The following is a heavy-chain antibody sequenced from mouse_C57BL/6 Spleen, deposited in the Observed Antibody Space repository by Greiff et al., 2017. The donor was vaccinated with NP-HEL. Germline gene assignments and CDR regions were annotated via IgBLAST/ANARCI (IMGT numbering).Heavy chain of an antibody. Sequence: QVQLQQSGAELVRPGASVKLSCKASGYTFTDYYINWVKQRPGQGLEWIARIYPGSGNTYYNEKFKGKATLTAEKSSSTAYMQLSSQTSEDSAVYFCARDYGSSYDWFAYWGQGTLVTVSA. CDR1: GYTFTDYY. CDR2: IYPGSGNT. J-gene: IGHJ3*01. CDR3: ARDYGSSYDWFAY. V-gene: IGHV1-76*01. D-gene: IGHD1-1*01.